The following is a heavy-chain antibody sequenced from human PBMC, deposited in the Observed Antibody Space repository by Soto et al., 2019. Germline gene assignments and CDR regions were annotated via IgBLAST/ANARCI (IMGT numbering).Heavy chain of an antibody. CDR1: GFTFSNAW. Sequence: GGSLRLSCAASGFTFSNAWMNWVRQAPGKGLEWVGRIKIKTDGGTTDYAAPVKGRFTISRDDSKNTLYLQMNSLKTEDTAVYYCTTDIYDSSGYPGPWGQGTLVTVSS. J-gene: IGHJ5*02. D-gene: IGHD3-22*01. CDR3: TTDIYDSSGYPGP. CDR2: IKIKTDGGTT. V-gene: IGHV3-15*07.